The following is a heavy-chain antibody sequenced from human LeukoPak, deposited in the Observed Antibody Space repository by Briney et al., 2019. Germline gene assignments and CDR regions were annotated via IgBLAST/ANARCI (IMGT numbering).Heavy chain of an antibody. V-gene: IGHV1-2*02. Sequence: ASVKVSCKASGYTFTGDYMHWVRQAPGQGLEWMGWIHPNSGDTNYAQKFQGRVTMTRDTSISTAYMELSRLRSDDTAVYYCARGTTYYYGSGGTGDWFDPWGQGTLVTVSS. J-gene: IGHJ5*02. CDR3: ARGTTYYYGSGGTGDWFDP. CDR2: IHPNSGDT. D-gene: IGHD3-10*01. CDR1: GYTFTGDY.